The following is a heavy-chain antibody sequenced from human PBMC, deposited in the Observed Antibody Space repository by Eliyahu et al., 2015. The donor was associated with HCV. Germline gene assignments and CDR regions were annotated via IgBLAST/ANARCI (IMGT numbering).Heavy chain of an antibody. CDR3: ARGRTSGIAARGRFDY. V-gene: IGHV4-34*01. Sequence: QVQLQQWGAGLLKPSETLSLTCAVYGGSFSGYYWSWIRQPPGKGLEWIGEINHSGSTNYNPSLKSRVTISVDTSKNQFSLKLSSVTAADTAVYYCARGRTSGIAARGRFDYWGQGTLVTVSS. CDR2: INHSGST. D-gene: IGHD6-6*01. J-gene: IGHJ4*02. CDR1: GGSFSGYY.